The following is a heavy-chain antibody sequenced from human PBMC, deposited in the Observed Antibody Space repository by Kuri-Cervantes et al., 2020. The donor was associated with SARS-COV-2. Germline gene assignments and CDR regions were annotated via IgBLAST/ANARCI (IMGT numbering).Heavy chain of an antibody. V-gene: IGHV1-18*01. J-gene: IGHJ6*02. CDR1: GYTFTSYG. D-gene: IGHD2-2*01. CDR2: ISAYNGNT. CDR3: ARLAAIYYYYGMDV. Sequence: ASVKSRKASGYTFTSYGISWVRQAPGQGLEWMGWISAYNGNTNYAQKLQGRVTMTTDTSTSTAYMELRSLRSDDTAVYYCARLAAIYYYYGMDVWGQGTTVTVYS.